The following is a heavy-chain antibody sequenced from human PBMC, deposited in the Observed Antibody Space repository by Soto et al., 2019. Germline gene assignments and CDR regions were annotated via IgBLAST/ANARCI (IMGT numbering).Heavy chain of an antibody. CDR2: ISYDGNVA. Sequence: QVQLVESGGGVVQPGRSLRLSCAASGFTFSSYGMHWVRQAPGKGLEWVTVISYDGNVAYYADSVKGRFTISRDNSKNTLYLQMNSLRTEDSAMYYWAIEGPITSWYFDYWGQGTLVTVSS. CDR1: GFTFSSYG. V-gene: IGHV3-30*03. D-gene: IGHD2-2*01. CDR3: AIEGPITSWYFDY. J-gene: IGHJ4*02.